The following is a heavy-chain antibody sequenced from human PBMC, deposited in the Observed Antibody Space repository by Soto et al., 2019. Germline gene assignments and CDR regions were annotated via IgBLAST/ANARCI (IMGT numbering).Heavy chain of an antibody. CDR3: ARGQGERGRNGVCVRTYVFAI. CDR2: IYYSGST. CDR1: GGSISSGAYY. D-gene: IGHD2-8*01. V-gene: IGHV4-31*01. Sequence: QVQLQESGPGLVKPSQTLSLTCTVSGGSISSGAYYWSWIRQHPGKGLEWIGYIYYSGSTYYNPSLEMXVAISRDTSQXXFXLKXSAVTAADTAVYYCARGQGERGRNGVCVRTYVFAIWGQGTMVTVSS. J-gene: IGHJ3*02.